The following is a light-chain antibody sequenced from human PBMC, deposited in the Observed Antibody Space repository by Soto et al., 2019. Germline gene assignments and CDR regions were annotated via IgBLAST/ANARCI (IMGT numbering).Light chain of an antibody. V-gene: IGKV3-20*01. Sequence: EIVLTQSPGTLSLSPGDRATLSCRASQRGSSSYLAWYQQQPGQAPMLLIYGASSSATGIPDRFSGSGSGTDFTLTISRLEPEDFAVYYCQHYCSSPYTVGGGTKVEIK. CDR1: QRGSSSY. J-gene: IGKJ4*02. CDR3: QHYCSSPYT. CDR2: GAS.